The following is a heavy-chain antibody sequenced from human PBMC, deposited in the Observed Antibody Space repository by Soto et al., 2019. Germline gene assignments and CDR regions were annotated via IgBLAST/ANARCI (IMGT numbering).Heavy chain of an antibody. Sequence: QVQLVQSGAEVKKPGASVKVSCKASGYTFTSYYMHWVRQAPGQGLEWMGIIKPSGGSTSYAQKVQGRVTMTRDPSTSTVYMELSSLRAEDAAVYYCLRGGIDYWGQGTLVTVSS. V-gene: IGHV1-46*01. J-gene: IGHJ4*02. CDR1: GYTFTSYY. CDR2: IKPSGGST. D-gene: IGHD2-15*01. CDR3: LRGGIDY.